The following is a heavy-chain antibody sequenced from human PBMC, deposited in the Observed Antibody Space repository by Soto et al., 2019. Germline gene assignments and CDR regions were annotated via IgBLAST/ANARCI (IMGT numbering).Heavy chain of an antibody. CDR3: ARDTGAAIYEVVVAANNNWFDP. J-gene: IGHJ5*02. CDR2: INPSGGST. V-gene: IGHV1-46*03. Sequence: QVQLVQSGAEVKKPGASVKVSCKASGYTFTSYYMHWVRQAPGQGLEWMGIINPSGGSTSYAQKLQGRVTMTRDTSTSTVYMELSSLRSEDTAEYYCARDTGAAIYEVVVAANNNWFDPWGQGTLVTVSS. CDR1: GYTFTSYY. D-gene: IGHD2-15*01.